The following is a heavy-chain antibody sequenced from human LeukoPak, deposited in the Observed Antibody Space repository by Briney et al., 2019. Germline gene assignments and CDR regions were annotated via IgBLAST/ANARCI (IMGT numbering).Heavy chain of an antibody. D-gene: IGHD1-26*01. J-gene: IGHJ3*01. CDR3: TTWDGVN. Sequence: GGSLRLSCAASGFTFSNALMTWVRQAPGEGLEWVGHIKSRTDGGTTDCAAPLKGRFTISRDDSKNTLYLQMNGLKTEDTAVYYCTTWDGVNWGQGTMVTVSS. CDR2: IKSRTDGGTT. CDR1: GFTFSNAL. V-gene: IGHV3-15*01.